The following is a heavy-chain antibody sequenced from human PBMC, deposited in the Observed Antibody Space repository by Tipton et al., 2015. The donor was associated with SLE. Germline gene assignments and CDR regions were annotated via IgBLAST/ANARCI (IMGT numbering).Heavy chain of an antibody. J-gene: IGHJ3*01. CDR3: ASLVGVSTSGAFDL. Sequence: LRLSCTVSGGSISSSSHYWGWIRQPPGKGLEWIGCFYYSGTTYYNTSLKSRVTISIDTSKNQFSLKLTSVAAADTAMYYCASLVGVSTSGAFDLWGQGTMVTVSS. CDR2: FYYSGTT. V-gene: IGHV4-39*07. CDR1: GGSISSSSHY. D-gene: IGHD1-26*01.